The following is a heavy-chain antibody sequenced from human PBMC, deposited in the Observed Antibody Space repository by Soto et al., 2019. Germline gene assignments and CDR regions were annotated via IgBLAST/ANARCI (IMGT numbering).Heavy chain of an antibody. CDR1: GFIFSTYV. CDR3: AKVGGSGYSDGFDI. J-gene: IGHJ3*02. Sequence: GGSLRLSCAASGFIFSTYVMHWVRQAPGKGLEWVALISDDGSYNYYADSVKGRFTISRDNSKNSLYVQMNSLRPEDTAVYYCAKVGGSGYSDGFDIWGQGTMVTVSS. CDR2: ISDDGSYN. V-gene: IGHV3-30*18. D-gene: IGHD3-22*01.